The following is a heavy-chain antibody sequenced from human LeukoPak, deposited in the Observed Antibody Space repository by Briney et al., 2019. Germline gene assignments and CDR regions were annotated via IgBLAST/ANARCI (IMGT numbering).Heavy chain of an antibody. CDR2: INPNSGDT. V-gene: IGHV1-2*02. CDR1: GYTFSGYY. J-gene: IGHJ4*02. CDR3: ARADSNSGRSFDH. D-gene: IGHD3-10*01. Sequence: ASVKVSCKASGYTFSGYYIHWVRQAPGQGLEWMGWINPNSGDTHYTQKFQGSVSMPRDTSINTAYMEVSSLRSDDTAVYYCARADSNSGRSFDHWGQGTLVTVSS.